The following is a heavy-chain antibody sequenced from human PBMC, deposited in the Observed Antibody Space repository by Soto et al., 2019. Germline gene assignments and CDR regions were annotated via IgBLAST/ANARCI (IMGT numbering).Heavy chain of an antibody. V-gene: IGHV5-10-1*01. Sequence: GSLKISCEGSGYSFTSYWISCVRQMPGKGLEWMGRIDPSDSYTNYSPSFPGHVTISADKSIRTAYLQWSSLKASDTAMYYCARLSSSWYYHYGMDVWGQGTTVIVSS. D-gene: IGHD6-13*01. CDR2: IDPSDSYT. J-gene: IGHJ6*02. CDR3: ARLSSSWYYHYGMDV. CDR1: GYSFTSYW.